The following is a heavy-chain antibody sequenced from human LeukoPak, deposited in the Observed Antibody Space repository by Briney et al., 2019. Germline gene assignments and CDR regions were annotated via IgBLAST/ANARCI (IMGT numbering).Heavy chain of an antibody. J-gene: IGHJ3*02. CDR1: GGSISSYY. CDR2: IYYSGST. CDR3: ARVGYFDWFQALDAFDI. D-gene: IGHD3-9*01. Sequence: SETLSLTCTVSGGSISSYYWSWIRQPPGKGLEWIGSIYYSGSTNYNPSLKSRVTISVDTSKNQFSLKLSSVTAADTAVYYCARVGYFDWFQALDAFDIWGQGTMVTVSS. V-gene: IGHV4-59*01.